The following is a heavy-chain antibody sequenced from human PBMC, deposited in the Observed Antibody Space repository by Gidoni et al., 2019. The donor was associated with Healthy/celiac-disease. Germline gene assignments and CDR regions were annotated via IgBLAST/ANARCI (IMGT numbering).Heavy chain of an antibody. V-gene: IGHV3-21*01. D-gene: IGHD2-15*01. CDR2: ISSSSSYI. J-gene: IGHJ3*02. CDR3: ASSGGEDWNPDAFDI. CDR1: GFTFSSYS. Sequence: EVQLVESGGGLVKPGGSLRLSCAASGFTFSSYSMNWVRQAPGKGLEWVSSISSSSSYIYYADSVKGRFTISRDNAKNSLYLQMNSLRAEDTAVYYCASSGGEDWNPDAFDIWGQGTMVTVSS.